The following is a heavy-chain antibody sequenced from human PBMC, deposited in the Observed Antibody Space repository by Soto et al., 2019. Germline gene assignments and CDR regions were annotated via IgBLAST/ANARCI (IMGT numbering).Heavy chain of an antibody. D-gene: IGHD3-10*01. V-gene: IGHV3-23*01. Sequence: GGSLRLSCAASGFTFSTYAMSWVRQAPGKGLQRVSTIVGRDSSTYYADSVKGRFTVSRDNSKNTLYLQMNSLRAEDTAVYYCAIDGRDQLLCYFDNWGQGTLVTVS. CDR3: AIDGRDQLLCYFDN. CDR1: GFTFSTYA. CDR2: IVGRDSST. J-gene: IGHJ4*02.